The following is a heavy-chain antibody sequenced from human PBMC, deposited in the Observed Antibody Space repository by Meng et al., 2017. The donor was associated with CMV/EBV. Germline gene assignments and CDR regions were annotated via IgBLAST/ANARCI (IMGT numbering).Heavy chain of an antibody. D-gene: IGHD3-3*01. V-gene: IGHV1-8*03. J-gene: IGHJ6*02. CDR1: GYTFTSYG. CDR2: MNTNSGNT. CDR3: ARGQSTYYDVWSGYSSRLYYYYYGMDV. Sequence: ASVKVSCKASGYTFTSYGISWLRQAPGQGLEWMGWMNTNSGNTGNAQKFQGRVAITRNTSISTAYMELSSLRSEDKAVYYCARGQSTYYDVWSGYSSRLYYYYYGMDVWGQGTTVTVSS.